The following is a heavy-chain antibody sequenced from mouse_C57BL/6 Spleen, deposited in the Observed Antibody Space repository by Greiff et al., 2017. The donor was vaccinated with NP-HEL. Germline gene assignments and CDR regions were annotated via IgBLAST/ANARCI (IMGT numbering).Heavy chain of an antibody. V-gene: IGHV1-26*01. CDR1: GYTFTDYY. D-gene: IGHD2-4*01. CDR3: ARSGRYDYDGFDY. CDR2: INPNNGGT. J-gene: IGHJ2*01. Sequence: VQLQQSGPELVKPGASVKISCKASGYTFTDYYMNWVKQSPGKSLEWIGDINPNNGGTSYNQKFKGKATLTVDKSSSTAYMELRSLTSEDSAVYYCARSGRYDYDGFDYWGQGTTLTVSS.